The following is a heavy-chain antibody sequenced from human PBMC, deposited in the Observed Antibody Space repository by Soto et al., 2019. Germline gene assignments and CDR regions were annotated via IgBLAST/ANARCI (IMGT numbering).Heavy chain of an antibody. CDR3: ANSMITFGGVTKFDP. CDR2: ISGSGGST. D-gene: IGHD3-16*01. CDR1: GFTFSSYA. J-gene: IGHJ5*02. Sequence: GSLRLSCAASGFTFSSYAMSWVRQAPEKGLEWVSAISGSGGSTYYADSVKGRFTISRDNSKNTLYLQMNSLRAEDTAVYYCANSMITFGGVTKFDPWGQGTLVTVSS. V-gene: IGHV3-23*01.